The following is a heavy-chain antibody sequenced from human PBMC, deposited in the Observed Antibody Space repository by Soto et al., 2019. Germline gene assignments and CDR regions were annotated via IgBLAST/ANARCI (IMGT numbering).Heavy chain of an antibody. Sequence: QFQLVQSGAEVKKPGSSVKVSCKASGGTFSSYAISWVRQAPRQGLEWRGWIIPICGTSNYAQKFQGRVTITADESTSTACMVLSGLRSEDTAVYHCAAPYVAGRYYNGFDYWGQGTLVTVSS. V-gene: IGHV1-69*12. CDR1: GGTFSSYA. CDR3: AAPYVAGRYYNGFDY. J-gene: IGHJ4*01. CDR2: IIPICGTS. D-gene: IGHD3-10*01.